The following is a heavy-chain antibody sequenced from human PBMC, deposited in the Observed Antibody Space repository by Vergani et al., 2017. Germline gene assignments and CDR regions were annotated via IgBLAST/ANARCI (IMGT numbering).Heavy chain of an antibody. CDR1: GGSINTGAYY. V-gene: IGHV4-61*02. D-gene: IGHD2-2*02. CDR3: ARDKGYCSSTSCYRDYYYYMDV. Sequence: QVQLQESGPRLVRPSQTLSLTCTVSGGSINTGAYYWSWIRQPAGKGLEWIGRVYTSGMTNYNPSLKSRVTILVDRSKSQLSLKLTSVTAADTAVYYCARDKGYCSSTSCYRDYYYYMDVWGKGTTVTVSS. CDR2: VYTSGMT. J-gene: IGHJ6*03.